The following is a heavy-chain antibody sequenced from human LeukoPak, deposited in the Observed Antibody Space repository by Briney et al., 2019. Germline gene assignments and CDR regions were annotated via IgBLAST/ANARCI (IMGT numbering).Heavy chain of an antibody. CDR3: AREETCGGDCYYFDY. CDR1: GFTFSGYS. J-gene: IGHJ4*02. CDR2: FGTRSTSV. V-gene: IGHV3-21*04. D-gene: IGHD2-21*02. Sequence: PGGSLRLSCTASGFTFSGYSTNWIRQAPGKGLEWVSSFGTRSTSVYHAGSVKGRFAISRDNAKNSLYLQMNSLRAEDTAFYYCAREETCGGDCYYFDYWGQGTLVTVSS.